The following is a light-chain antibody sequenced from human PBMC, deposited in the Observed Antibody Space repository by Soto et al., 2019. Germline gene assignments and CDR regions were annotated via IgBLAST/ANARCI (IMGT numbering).Light chain of an antibody. J-gene: IGKJ4*01. CDR1: QSVSSEK. CDR2: GAS. Sequence: EIALTQSPGTLSLSPGERASLSCRASQSVSSEKLAWYQQKPGQAPRLLIFGASGRATGIPERFSGSGSGTDFSLTISRLEPEDSAVYYCQQYGSSLLTFGGGTKVDIK. CDR3: QQYGSSLLT. V-gene: IGKV3-20*01.